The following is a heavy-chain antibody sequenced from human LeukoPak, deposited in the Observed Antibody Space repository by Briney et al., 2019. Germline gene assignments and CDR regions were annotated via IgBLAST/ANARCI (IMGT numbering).Heavy chain of an antibody. CDR1: GFTFSSYG. V-gene: IGHV3-30*03. CDR3: ARDFSMVRGVISFDY. D-gene: IGHD3-10*01. J-gene: IGHJ4*02. Sequence: GGSLRLSCAASGFTFSSYGMHWVRQAPGKGLEWVADISYDGSNKYYVESVKGRFTISRDNSKNTLYLQMNSLRAEDTAVYYCARDFSMVRGVISFDYWGQGTLVTVSS. CDR2: ISYDGSNK.